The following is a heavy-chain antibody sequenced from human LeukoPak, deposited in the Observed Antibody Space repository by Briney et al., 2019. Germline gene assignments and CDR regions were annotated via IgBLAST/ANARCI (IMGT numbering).Heavy chain of an antibody. J-gene: IGHJ5*02. Sequence: GGSLRLSCAASGFTFSGYVMSWVRQAPGKGLEWVSAVSGSGSSPYYADSVKGRFTISRDNARNTLYLQMNSLRVEDTAVYYCAKALYGNQFNWFDPWGQGTLVTVSS. CDR1: GFTFSGYV. V-gene: IGHV3-23*01. D-gene: IGHD4-23*01. CDR3: AKALYGNQFNWFDP. CDR2: VSGSGSSP.